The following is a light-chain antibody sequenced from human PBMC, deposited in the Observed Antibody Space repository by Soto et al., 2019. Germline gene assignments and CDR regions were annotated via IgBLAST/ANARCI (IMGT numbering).Light chain of an antibody. CDR2: EVS. CDR1: SSDVGDYKY. V-gene: IGLV2-14*01. Sequence: QSVLTQPASVSGSPGQSITISCTGTSSDVGDYKYVSWYQQHPGKAPKLIIYEVSNRPSGVSSRFSGSKSGNTASLTISGLQTEDEADYYCSSYRSGNSLDVFGTGTKLTVL. J-gene: IGLJ1*01. CDR3: SSYRSGNSLDV.